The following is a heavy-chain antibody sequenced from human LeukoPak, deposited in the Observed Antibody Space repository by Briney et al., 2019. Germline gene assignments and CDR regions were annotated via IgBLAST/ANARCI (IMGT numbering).Heavy chain of an antibody. CDR2: IYYSGST. D-gene: IGHD3-10*01. V-gene: IGHV4-61*05. CDR3: ARGPSYYDGSLRWFDP. CDR1: GGSISSSSYY. J-gene: IGHJ5*02. Sequence: SETLSLTCTVSGGSISSSSYYWGWIRQPPGKGLEWIGYIYYSGSTNYNPSLKSRVTISVDTSKNQFSLKLSSVTAADTAVYYCARGPSYYDGSLRWFDPWGQGTLVTVSS.